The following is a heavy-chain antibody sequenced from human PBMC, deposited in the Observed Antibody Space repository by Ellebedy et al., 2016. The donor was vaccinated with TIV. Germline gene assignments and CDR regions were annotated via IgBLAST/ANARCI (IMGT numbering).Heavy chain of an antibody. CDR1: GGSISSYY. J-gene: IGHJ4*02. D-gene: IGHD4-11*01. CDR3: ARDPRGYSNLDS. V-gene: IGHV4-59*01. Sequence: MPGGSLRLSCNVSGGSISSYYWGWIRQAPGKGLEWIGHIHISGISNSNPSLKGRVTLSADTSKNQFSLRLSSVTAADTAVYYCARDPRGYSNLDSWGQGTLVTVSS. CDR2: IHISGIS.